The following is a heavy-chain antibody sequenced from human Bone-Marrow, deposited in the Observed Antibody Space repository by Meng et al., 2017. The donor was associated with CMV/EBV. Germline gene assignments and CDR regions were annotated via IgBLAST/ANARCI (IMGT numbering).Heavy chain of an antibody. V-gene: IGHV3-48*03. CDR1: GFTFSRYE. CDR2: ISSSGTTM. D-gene: IGHD2-8*01. J-gene: IGHJ6*02. CDR3: ARDEDRNPKDIVLMVYDIRGLMDV. Sequence: GESLKISCAASGFTFSRYEMKWLRQAPGKGLEWVSYISSSGTTMYYADSVKGRFTISRDNAKNSLYLQMNNLRAEDTAVYYCARDEDRNPKDIVLMVYDIRGLMDVWGQGTTVTVSS.